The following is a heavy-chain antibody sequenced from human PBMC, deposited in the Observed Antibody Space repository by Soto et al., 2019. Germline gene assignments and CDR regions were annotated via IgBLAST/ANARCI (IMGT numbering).Heavy chain of an antibody. V-gene: IGHV4-59*01. CDR3: ARDRAYSSSWYGGLGWFDP. CDR1: GGSISSYY. Sequence: QVQLQESGPGLVKPSETLSLTCTVSGGSISSYYWSWIRQPPGKGLEWIGYIYYSGSTNYNPSLKSRVTISVDTYKNQFSLKLSSVTAADTAVYYCARDRAYSSSWYGGLGWFDPWGQGTLVTVSS. D-gene: IGHD6-13*01. J-gene: IGHJ5*02. CDR2: IYYSGST.